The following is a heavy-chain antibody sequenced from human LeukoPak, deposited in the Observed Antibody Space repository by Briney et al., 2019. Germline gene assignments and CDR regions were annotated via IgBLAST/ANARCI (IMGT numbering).Heavy chain of an antibody. CDR3: ARVEWFGEIDY. D-gene: IGHD3-10*01. V-gene: IGHV4-30-2*01. CDR2: IYHSGST. Sequence: NPSETLSLTCAVSGGSISSGGYSWSWIRQPPGKGLQWIGYIYHSGSTYYNPSLKSRVTISVDRSKNQFSLKLSSVTAADTAVYYCARVEWFGEIDYWGQGTLVTVSS. J-gene: IGHJ4*02. CDR1: GGSISSGGYS.